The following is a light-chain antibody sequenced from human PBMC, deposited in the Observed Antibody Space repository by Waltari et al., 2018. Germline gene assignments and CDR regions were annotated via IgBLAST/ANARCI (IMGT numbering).Light chain of an antibody. Sequence: EIVLTQSPVTLSLSPGERASLSCRASQRISNNYLAWYQQIPGQAPRLLSYYASTRATGIPDRFSGSGSGTDFTLNISRLEPEDFAVYYCQKYGSTPRPFGGGTKVEIK. J-gene: IGKJ4*01. CDR2: YAS. CDR1: QRISNNY. CDR3: QKYGSTPRP. V-gene: IGKV3-20*01.